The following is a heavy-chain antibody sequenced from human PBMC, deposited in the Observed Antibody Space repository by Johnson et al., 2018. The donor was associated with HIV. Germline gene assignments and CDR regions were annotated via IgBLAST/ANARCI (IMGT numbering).Heavy chain of an antibody. CDR3: ARDQGELRRTHAFDI. Sequence: QVPLLESGGGVVQPGGSLRLSCSASGFTFSSSGMHWVRQAPVKGLEWVSFIRYDGRNTYYADSVKGRFTISRDNSKNTLYLQMNSLRHEDTAVYYCARDQGELRRTHAFDIWGQGTMVTVSS. CDR1: GFTFSSSG. D-gene: IGHD1-14*01. CDR2: IRYDGRNT. V-gene: IGHV3-30*02. J-gene: IGHJ3*02.